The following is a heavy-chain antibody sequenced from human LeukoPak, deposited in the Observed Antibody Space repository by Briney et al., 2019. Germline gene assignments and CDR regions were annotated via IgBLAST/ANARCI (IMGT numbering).Heavy chain of an antibody. J-gene: IGHJ4*02. Sequence: PSETLSLTCTVSGGSVSSGSYYWSWIRQPPGKGLEWIAYIYYSGSTNYNPSLKSRVTISRDTSKNHFSLKLSSVTAADTAVYYCASGRWVFTGLYYFDYWGQGTLVTVSS. CDR1: GGSVSSGSYY. V-gene: IGHV4-61*03. CDR2: IYYSGST. CDR3: ASGRWVFTGLYYFDY. D-gene: IGHD2-8*02.